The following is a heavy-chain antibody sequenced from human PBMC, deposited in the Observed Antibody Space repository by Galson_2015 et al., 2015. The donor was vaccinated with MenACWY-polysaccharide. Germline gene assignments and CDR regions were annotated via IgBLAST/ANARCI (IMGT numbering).Heavy chain of an antibody. D-gene: IGHD2-2*01. Sequence: SVKVSCKASGGTFSSYTISWVRQAPGQGLEWMGRIIPILGIANYAQKFQGRVTITADKSTSTAYMELSSLRSEDTAVYYCALGYCSSTSCSGPYYYYYYGMDVWGQGTTVTVSS. J-gene: IGHJ6*02. CDR3: ALGYCSSTSCSGPYYYYYYGMDV. CDR2: IIPILGIA. CDR1: GGTFSSYT. V-gene: IGHV1-69*02.